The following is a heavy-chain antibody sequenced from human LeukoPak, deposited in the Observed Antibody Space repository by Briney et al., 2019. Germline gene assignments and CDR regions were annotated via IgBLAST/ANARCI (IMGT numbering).Heavy chain of an antibody. D-gene: IGHD1-1*01. J-gene: IGHJ4*02. V-gene: IGHV3-66*01. CDR3: AGEIQTKGY. CDR1: GFTFSSYA. CDR2: IYSGGST. Sequence: GGSLRLSCAASGFTFSSYAMSWVRQAPGKGLEWVSVIYSGGSTYYADSVKGRFTISRDNSKNTLFLQMNSLRAEDTAVYYCAGEIQTKGYWGQGTLVSVSS.